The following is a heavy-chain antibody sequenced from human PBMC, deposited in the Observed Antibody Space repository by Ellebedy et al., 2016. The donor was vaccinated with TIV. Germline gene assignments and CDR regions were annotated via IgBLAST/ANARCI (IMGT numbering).Heavy chain of an antibody. J-gene: IGHJ4*02. CDR2: ISDSGGST. CDR1: GFTFSSYA. V-gene: IGHV3-23*01. CDR3: AREVWYPAS. D-gene: IGHD6-13*01. Sequence: GESLKISCAASGFTFSSYAMSWVRQAPGKGLECVSGISDSGGSTYYAESVKGRFTISRDNSKNTLYLQMNSLRAEDTAVYYCAREVWYPASWGQGTLVTVSS.